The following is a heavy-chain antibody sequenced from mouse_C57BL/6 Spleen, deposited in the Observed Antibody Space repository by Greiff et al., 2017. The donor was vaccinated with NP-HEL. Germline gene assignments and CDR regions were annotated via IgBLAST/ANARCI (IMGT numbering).Heavy chain of an antibody. Sequence: EVQLQQSGAELVKPGASVKLSCTASGFNIKDYYMHWVKQRTEQGLEWMGRIDPEDGETKYAPKVQGKATITADTTSKTSYLQLSSLTSEDTAVYFCARSRGYLRDWFAYWGRGTLVTVSA. CDR3: ARSRGYLRDWFAY. CDR2: IDPEDGET. J-gene: IGHJ3*01. V-gene: IGHV14-2*01. CDR1: GFNIKDYY. D-gene: IGHD5-1*01.